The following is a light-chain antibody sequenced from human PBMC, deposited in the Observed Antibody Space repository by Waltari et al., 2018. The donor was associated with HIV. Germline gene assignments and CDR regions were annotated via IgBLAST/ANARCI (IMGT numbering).Light chain of an antibody. CDR2: RNN. V-gene: IGLV1-47*01. CDR3: AAWDDSRSGSWV. Sequence: QSVLPQPPSASGTPGPRVTISCSGSSPNIGSNSVYWYQQLPGTAPKLLIYRNNQRPSGVPDRFSGAKSGTSASLAISGLRSEDEADYYCAAWDDSRSGSWVFGGGTKLTVL. J-gene: IGLJ3*02. CDR1: SPNIGSNS.